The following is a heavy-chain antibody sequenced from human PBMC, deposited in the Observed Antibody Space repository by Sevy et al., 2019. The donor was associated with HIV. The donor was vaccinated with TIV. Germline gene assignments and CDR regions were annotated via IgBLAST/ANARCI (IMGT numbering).Heavy chain of an antibody. CDR2: IKADGSDK. CDR3: AHETFGRFES. J-gene: IGHJ4*02. Sequence: GGSLRLSCAASGFTFSANWMKWVRQAPGKGLEWVANIKADGSDKHYVDSVEGRFTISRENAKNLLFLQMNSLRVEDTAVYYCAHETFGRFESWGQGTLITVSS. D-gene: IGHD3-16*01. CDR1: GFTFSANW. V-gene: IGHV3-7*01.